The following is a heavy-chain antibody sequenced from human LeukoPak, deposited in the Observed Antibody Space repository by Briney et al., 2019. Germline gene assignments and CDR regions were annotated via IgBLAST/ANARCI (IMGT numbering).Heavy chain of an antibody. Sequence: SETLSLTCTVSGGSISSSSYYWGWIRQPPGKGLEWIGSIYYSGSTYYNPSLKSRVTISVDTSKNQFSLKLSSVTAADTAVYYCASEAFTMVRGRQAFDIWGQGTMVTVSS. V-gene: IGHV4-39*07. D-gene: IGHD3-10*01. CDR3: ASEAFTMVRGRQAFDI. CDR2: IYYSGST. CDR1: GGSISSSSYY. J-gene: IGHJ3*02.